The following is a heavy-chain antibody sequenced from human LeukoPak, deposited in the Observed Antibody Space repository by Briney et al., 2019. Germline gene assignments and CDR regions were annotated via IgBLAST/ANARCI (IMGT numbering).Heavy chain of an antibody. J-gene: IGHJ4*02. CDR2: ITTKNAGGTQ. V-gene: IGHV3-49*04. CDR3: TREGERGGSYWRGDS. D-gene: IGHD1-26*01. CDR1: GFNFVGYG. Sequence: GESLRLYCFGAGFNFVGYGINWVRQARGQGRKGVGLITTKNAGGTQEYAASVRGRFTISRDDSRSTAYLQLNSRKSEDTGVYFYTREGERGGSYWRGDSWGQGTLVTVSS.